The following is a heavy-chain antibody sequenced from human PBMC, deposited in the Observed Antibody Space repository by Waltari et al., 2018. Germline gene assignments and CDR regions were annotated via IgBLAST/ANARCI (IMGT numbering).Heavy chain of an antibody. CDR1: GFTFSSYS. CDR2: MSRSTSTI. J-gene: IGHJ3*02. Sequence: EVQLVESGGGLVQPGGSLRLSCAASGFTFSSYSMNWVRQAPGKGLEWVSYMSRSTSTIYYADSVKGRFTISRDNAKNSLSLHMNSLRAEDTAVYYCARGRDGYSEDAFDIWGQGTMVTVSS. V-gene: IGHV3-48*01. CDR3: ARGRDGYSEDAFDI. D-gene: IGHD5-18*01.